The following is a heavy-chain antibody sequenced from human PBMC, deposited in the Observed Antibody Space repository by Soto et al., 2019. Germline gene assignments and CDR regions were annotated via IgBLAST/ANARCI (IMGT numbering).Heavy chain of an antibody. D-gene: IGHD3-10*01. V-gene: IGHV4-61*01. J-gene: IGHJ4*02. Sequence: LSLTCTVSGGSVSSGRYYWSWIRQPPGKGLEWIGYIYYTGSINYNPSLKSRVTISIDTPKNQFSLTLSSVTAADTAVYYCASDPFRDQSGRNWGQGPLVTVSS. CDR3: ASDPFRDQSGRN. CDR1: GGSVSSGRYY. CDR2: IYYTGSI.